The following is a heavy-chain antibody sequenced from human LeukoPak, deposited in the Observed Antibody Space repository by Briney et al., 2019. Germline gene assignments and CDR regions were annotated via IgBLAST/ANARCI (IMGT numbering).Heavy chain of an antibody. CDR2: ISHSGTT. Sequence: SETLSLTCTVSGGSFSSYIYPWGWIRQPPGKGLEWIGSISHSGTTYYNPSLKSRVTISIDTSKSQFSLKLNSVTAADTAVYYCAREVGNSYYYYYMDVWGKGTTVTVSS. D-gene: IGHD1-14*01. V-gene: IGHV4-39*07. J-gene: IGHJ6*03. CDR3: AREVGNSYYYYYMDV. CDR1: GGSFSSYIYP.